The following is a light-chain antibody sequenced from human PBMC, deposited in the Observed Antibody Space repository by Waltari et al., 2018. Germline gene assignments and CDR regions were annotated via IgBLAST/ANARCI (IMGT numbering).Light chain of an antibody. Sequence: QSALTQPASVSGSPGQSITLSCIGPRSDIGGYNYVSWYQQHPGKVPKLLIYDVSNRPSGVSNRFSGSKSGNTASLTISGLQAEDEADYYCSSYTSISTPVVFGGGTKLTVL. V-gene: IGLV2-14*03. J-gene: IGLJ2*01. CDR2: DVS. CDR3: SSYTSISTPVV. CDR1: RSDIGGYNY.